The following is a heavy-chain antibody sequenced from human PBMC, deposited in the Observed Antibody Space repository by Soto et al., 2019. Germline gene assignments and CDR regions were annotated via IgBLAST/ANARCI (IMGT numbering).Heavy chain of an antibody. J-gene: IGHJ4*02. CDR3: ALPKNTLGWYNF. V-gene: IGHV1-46*01. Sequence: QVQVVQSGAEVKKPGASVKVSCKTSGYTFINYHVHWVRQAPGQGLEWMGAINPNGGSTTYAQHLQGRITMTSDASTSTVDMDVSSLRSDDTAVYYCALPKNTLGWYNFWGQGSLVTVS. CDR2: INPNGGST. D-gene: IGHD6-19*01. CDR1: GYTFINYH.